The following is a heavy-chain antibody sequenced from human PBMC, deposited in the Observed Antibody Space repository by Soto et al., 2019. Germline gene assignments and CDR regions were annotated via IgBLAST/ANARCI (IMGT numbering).Heavy chain of an antibody. CDR3: ASSTYCDFWSGLPPNWFDP. V-gene: IGHV4-31*03. Sequence: PSETLSLTCTVSGGSISSGGYYWSWIRQHPGKGLEWIGYIYYSGSTYYNPSLKSRVTISVDTSKNQFSLKLSSVTAADTAVYYCASSTYCDFWSGLPPNWFDPWGQGTLVTVSS. CDR2: IYYSGST. J-gene: IGHJ5*02. D-gene: IGHD3-3*01. CDR1: GGSISSGGYY.